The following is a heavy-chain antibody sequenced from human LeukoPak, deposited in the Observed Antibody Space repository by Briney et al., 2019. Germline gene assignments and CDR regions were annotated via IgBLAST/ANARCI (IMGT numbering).Heavy chain of an antibody. CDR1: GGSFSGYY. CDR3: ARGGRSLVAAQFDL. Sequence: PSETLSLTCAVYGGSFSGYYWSWIRQPPGKGLEWIGEINHSGSINYNPSLKSRVTISVDTSKNQFSLKLSSVTAADTAVYYCARGGRSLVAAQFDLWGRGTLVTVSS. J-gene: IGHJ2*01. D-gene: IGHD2-15*01. CDR2: INHSGSI. V-gene: IGHV4-34*01.